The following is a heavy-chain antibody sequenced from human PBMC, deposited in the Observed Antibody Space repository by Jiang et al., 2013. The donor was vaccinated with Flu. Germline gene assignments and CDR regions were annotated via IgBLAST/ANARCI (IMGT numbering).Heavy chain of an antibody. J-gene: IGHJ6*02. D-gene: IGHD3-22*01. V-gene: IGHV7-4-1*02. Sequence: QSGSELKKPGASVKVSCKASAYSFTKYALTWMRQAPGQGLEWMGWINTKTGDPTYAQAFTGRFVFSSDTSVSTAYLHISGLKAEDTAVYYCAREGYYFDTTGSPRSHGLDVWGQGTAVTVS. CDR1: AYSFTKYA. CDR3: AREGYYFDTTGSPRSHGLDV. CDR2: INTKTGDP.